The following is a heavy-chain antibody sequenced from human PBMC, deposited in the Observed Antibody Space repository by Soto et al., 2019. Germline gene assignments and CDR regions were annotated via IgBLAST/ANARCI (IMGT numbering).Heavy chain of an antibody. CDR2: IIPIFGTA. CDR3: ARDAYSSGWYQAFDI. D-gene: IGHD6-19*01. J-gene: IGHJ3*02. Sequence: SVKVSCKASGGAFSSYAISWVRQAPGQGLEWMGGIIPIFGTANYAQKFQGRVTITADESTSTAYMELSSLRSEDTAVYYCARDAYSSGWYQAFDIWGQGTMVTVSS. CDR1: GGAFSSYA. V-gene: IGHV1-69*13.